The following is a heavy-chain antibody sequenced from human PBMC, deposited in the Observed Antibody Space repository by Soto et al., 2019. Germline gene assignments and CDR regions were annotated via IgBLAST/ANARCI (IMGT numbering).Heavy chain of an antibody. V-gene: IGHV3-21*01. J-gene: IGHJ6*02. Sequence: GGSLRLSCAASGFTFSSYSMNWVRQAPGKGLEWVSSISSSSSYIYYADSVKGRFTISRDNAKNSLYLQMNSLRAEDTAVYYCARSYDFWSGYYYYGMDVWGQGTTVTVSS. CDR2: ISSSSSYI. CDR3: ARSYDFWSGYYYYGMDV. D-gene: IGHD3-3*01. CDR1: GFTFSSYS.